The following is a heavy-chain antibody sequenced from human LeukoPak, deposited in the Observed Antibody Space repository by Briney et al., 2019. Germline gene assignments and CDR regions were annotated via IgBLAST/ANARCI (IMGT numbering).Heavy chain of an antibody. CDR3: ARGRYRLAEPHIDL. CDR1: GYTFSGYY. D-gene: IGHD2-21*01. J-gene: IGHJ5*02. CDR2: IDPNRDEK. Sequence: ASVKLSCKASGYTFSGYYMHWVRQAPGQGLEWMGWIDPNRDEKNYAESVQGRVTMSRDTSISTSYIELSRLRADDTAVYYCARGRYRLAEPHIDLWGKGTLVTVSS. V-gene: IGHV1-2*02.